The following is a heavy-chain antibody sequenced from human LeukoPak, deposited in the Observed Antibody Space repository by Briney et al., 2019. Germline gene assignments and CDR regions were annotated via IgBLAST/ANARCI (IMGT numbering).Heavy chain of an antibody. V-gene: IGHV1-2*02. J-gene: IGHJ4*02. Sequence: ASVKVSCKASGYTFTGYYMHWVRQAPGQGLEWMGWINPNSGGTNYAQKFQGRVTMTRDTSISTAYMELSRLRSDDTAVYYCGRGGGIWFGESTADYWGQGTLVTVSS. CDR1: GYTFTGYY. CDR2: INPNSGGT. D-gene: IGHD3-10*01. CDR3: GRGGGIWFGESTADY.